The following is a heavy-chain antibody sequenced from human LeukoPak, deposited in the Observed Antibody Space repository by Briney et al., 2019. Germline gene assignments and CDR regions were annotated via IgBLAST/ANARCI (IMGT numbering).Heavy chain of an antibody. D-gene: IGHD6-19*01. Sequence: NPSETLSLTCTVSGGSISSYSYYWGWIRQPPGKGLEWIGIMYHNGSTYYNPSLKSRVTISVDTSKNQFSLRLSSVTAADTAIYYCARGSRRRAGGLVGPTYSSGWPYFDYWGQGTLVTVSS. CDR3: ARGSRRRAGGLVGPTYSSGWPYFDY. J-gene: IGHJ4*02. CDR1: GGSISSYSYY. CDR2: MYHNGST. V-gene: IGHV4-39*01.